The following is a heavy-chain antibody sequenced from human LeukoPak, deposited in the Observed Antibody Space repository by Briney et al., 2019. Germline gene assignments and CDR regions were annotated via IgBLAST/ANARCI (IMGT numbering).Heavy chain of an antibody. CDR3: VAATVTTSDAFDI. CDR2: SNPNSGGT. D-gene: IGHD4-17*01. J-gene: IGHJ3*02. CDR1: GYTFTGYY. Sequence: ASVKVSCKGSGYTFTGYYMHWGRQAPGQGGERMGRSNPNSGGTNYAQKFQGRVTMTRDTSISTAYMELSRLRSDDTAVYYCVAATVTTSDAFDIWGQGTMVTVSS. V-gene: IGHV1-2*06.